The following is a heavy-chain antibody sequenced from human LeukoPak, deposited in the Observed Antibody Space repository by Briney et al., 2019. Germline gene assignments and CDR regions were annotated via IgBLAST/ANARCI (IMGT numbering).Heavy chain of an antibody. CDR2: MNPNSGNT. V-gene: IGHV1-8*01. CDR1: GYTFTSYD. J-gene: IGHJ5*02. D-gene: IGHD3-9*01. CDR3: AREDKNYDILTGYGFDP. Sequence: ASVKVSCKASGYTFTSYDINWVRQATGQGLEWMGWMNPNSGNTGYAQKFQGRVTMTRNTSISTAYMELSSLRSEDTAVYYCAREDKNYDILTGYGFDPWGQGTLVTVSS.